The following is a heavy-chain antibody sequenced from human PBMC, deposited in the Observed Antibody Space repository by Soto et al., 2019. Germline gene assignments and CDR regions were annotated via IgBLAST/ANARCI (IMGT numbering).Heavy chain of an antibody. J-gene: IGHJ6*02. CDR3: ARGYCSSTSCYNSPYCYYGMDV. D-gene: IGHD2-2*02. CDR2: INPNSGGT. V-gene: IGHV1-2*02. Sequence: ASVKVSCKASGYTFTGYYMHWVRQAPGQGLEWMGWINPNSGGTNYAQKFQGRVTMTRDTSISTAYMELSRLRSDDTAVYYCARGYCSSTSCYNSPYCYYGMDVWGQGTTVTVSS. CDR1: GYTFTGYY.